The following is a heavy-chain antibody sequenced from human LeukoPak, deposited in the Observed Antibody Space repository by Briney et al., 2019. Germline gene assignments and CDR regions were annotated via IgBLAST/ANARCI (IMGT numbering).Heavy chain of an antibody. CDR1: GYTFTGYY. J-gene: IGHJ4*02. CDR2: INPNSGGT. D-gene: IGHD6-19*01. CDR3: ARFGSIAVGDFDY. Sequence: ASVKVSCKASGYTFTGYYMHWVRQAPGQGLEWMGWINPNSGGTNYAQKFQGRVTMTRDTSISTAYMELSRLRSDDTAVCYCARFGSIAVGDFDYWGQGTLVTVSS. V-gene: IGHV1-2*02.